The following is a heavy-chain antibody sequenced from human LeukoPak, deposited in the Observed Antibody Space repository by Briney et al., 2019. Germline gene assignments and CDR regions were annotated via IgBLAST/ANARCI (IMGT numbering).Heavy chain of an antibody. D-gene: IGHD2-15*01. CDR1: GYTFIDYY. CDR3: ARGGKILTPSNDAFDI. J-gene: IGHJ3*02. CDR2: INPNSGGT. Sequence: GAVKVSCKASGYTFIDYYIQLGRPAPGQRLEWMGWINPNSGGTNYAQKFQGRGTMTRDTSISTAYMELSRLRPDDTAVYYCARGGKILTPSNDAFDIWGQGTMVTVSS. V-gene: IGHV1-2*02.